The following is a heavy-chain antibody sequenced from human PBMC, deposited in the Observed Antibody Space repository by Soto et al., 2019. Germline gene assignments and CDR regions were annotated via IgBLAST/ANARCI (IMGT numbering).Heavy chain of an antibody. V-gene: IGHV1-69*02. Sequence: QVQLVQSGAEVKKPGSSVKVSCKASGGTFSSYTISWVRQAPGQGLEWMGRIIPILGIANYAQKFQGRVTITADKSTSTAYMELSSLRPEDTAVYYCARSPMDTAMVVRFDYWGQGTLVTVSS. CDR1: GGTFSSYT. CDR3: ARSPMDTAMVVRFDY. D-gene: IGHD5-18*01. CDR2: IIPILGIA. J-gene: IGHJ4*02.